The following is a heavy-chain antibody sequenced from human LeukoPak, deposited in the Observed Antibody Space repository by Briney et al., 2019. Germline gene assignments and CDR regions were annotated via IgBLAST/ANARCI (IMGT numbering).Heavy chain of an antibody. V-gene: IGHV4-59*01. CDR3: PRDHYGGNSWWYFDL. D-gene: IGHD4-23*01. CDR1: GGSIISYY. Sequence: SETLPLTCTVSGGSIISYYWSWIRQPPGKGLECIGYIYYSGSTNYNPSLKSRVTISVDTSKNQFSLKLSSVTAADTAVYYCPRDHYGGNSWWYFDLWGRGTLVTVSS. CDR2: IYYSGST. J-gene: IGHJ2*01.